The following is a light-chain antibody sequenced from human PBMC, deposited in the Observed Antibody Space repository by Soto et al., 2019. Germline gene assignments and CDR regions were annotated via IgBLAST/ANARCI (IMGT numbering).Light chain of an antibody. CDR3: QQRSDWPST. Sequence: PGERATLSCRASRSVTGYLAWYQQKPGQAPRLLIYDASSRATGIPPRFSGSGSGTDFTLTITSLEPEDFVVYYCQQRSDWPSTFGGGTKVEI. CDR1: RSVTGY. J-gene: IGKJ4*01. V-gene: IGKV3-11*01. CDR2: DAS.